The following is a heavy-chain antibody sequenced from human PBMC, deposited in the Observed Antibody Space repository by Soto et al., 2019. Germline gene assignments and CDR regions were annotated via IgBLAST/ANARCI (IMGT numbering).Heavy chain of an antibody. CDR1: GVTFSSYA. Sequence: QVQLVQSGAEVKKPGSSVKVSCKASGVTFSSYAISWVRQAPGQGLEWMGGIIPIFGTANYAQKFQGRVTITADKSTSTAYMELSSLRSEDTAVYFCGRESRMRKVPSYGMDVWGQVTTVTVSS. CDR2: IIPIFGTA. CDR3: GRESRMRKVPSYGMDV. J-gene: IGHJ6*02. V-gene: IGHV1-69*06.